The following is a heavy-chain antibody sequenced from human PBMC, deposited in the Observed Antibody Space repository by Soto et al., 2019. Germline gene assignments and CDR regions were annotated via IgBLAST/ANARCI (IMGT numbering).Heavy chain of an antibody. Sequence: SETLSLTCTVSGGSISDDTYYWGWIRQPPGKGLEWIGSIYYSGTSSYNPSLKSRVTMSVDTSKKQLSLRLSSVTAADTAVYYCAILHCYSANCDPLAPCGQGTLVLVSA. CDR2: IYYSGTS. D-gene: IGHD1-1*01. CDR1: GGSISDDTYY. CDR3: AILHCYSANCDPLAP. J-gene: IGHJ5*02. V-gene: IGHV4-39*01.